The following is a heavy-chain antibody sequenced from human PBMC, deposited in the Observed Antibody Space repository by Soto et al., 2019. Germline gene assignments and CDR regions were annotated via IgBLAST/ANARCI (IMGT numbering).Heavy chain of an antibody. CDR2: MNPTSGNT. V-gene: IGHV1-8*01. Sequence: QVQLVQSGAEVKTPGASVKVSCKASGYTFTKYDMNWVRQAPGHGLEWMGWMNPTSGNTGYAQKFQGRLTMTWDTAIGIANMELSSLRNEDTAVYYCARSDGHTFNWLDSWGQGTLVTVS. J-gene: IGHJ5*01. D-gene: IGHD2-2*02. CDR3: ARSDGHTFNWLDS. CDR1: GYTFTKYD.